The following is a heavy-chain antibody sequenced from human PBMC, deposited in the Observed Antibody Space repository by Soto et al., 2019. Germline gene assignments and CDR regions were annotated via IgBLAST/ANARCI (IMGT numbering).Heavy chain of an antibody. CDR1: GFTFSSYA. CDR2: ISGSGGST. Sequence: EVQLLESGGGLVQPGGSLRLSCAASGFTFSSYAMSWVRQAPGKGLEWVSAISGSGGSTYYADSVKGRFTISRDNSKNTLYLQMNSLRAEDTAVYYCAKEKRAIAAAGPHDAFDIWGQGTMVTVSS. V-gene: IGHV3-23*01. J-gene: IGHJ3*02. D-gene: IGHD6-13*01. CDR3: AKEKRAIAAAGPHDAFDI.